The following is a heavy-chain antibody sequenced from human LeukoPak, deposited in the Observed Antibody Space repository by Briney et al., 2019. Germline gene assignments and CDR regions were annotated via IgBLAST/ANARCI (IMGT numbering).Heavy chain of an antibody. CDR3: ARGGGYCSGTSCYLNWFDP. V-gene: IGHV4-59*11. CDR2: IYYSGST. D-gene: IGHD2-2*01. CDR1: GGSISSHY. J-gene: IGHJ5*02. Sequence: PSETLSLTCTVSGGSISSHYWSWIRQPPGKGLEWIGYIYYSGSTNYNPSLKSRVTISVDTSKNQFSLKLSSVTAADTAVYYCARGGGYCSGTSCYLNWFDPWGQGTLVTVSS.